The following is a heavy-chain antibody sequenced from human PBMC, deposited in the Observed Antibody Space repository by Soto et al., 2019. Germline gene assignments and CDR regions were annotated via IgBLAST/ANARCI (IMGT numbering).Heavy chain of an antibody. D-gene: IGHD2-21*01. J-gene: IGHJ3*01. V-gene: IGHV4-61*03. CDR2: IYFTGSP. Sequence: QVQLQESGPGLVRPSETLSLTCTVAGDSVSSGSHHWNWIRQAPGKGLEWIGSIYFTGSPNHNPSLTSRFTISVDTSKNHLSLNLTSVTAADTAVYYCARDLVAIGGRVYAFDLWGQGTMVTVSS. CDR1: GDSVSSGSHH. CDR3: ARDLVAIGGRVYAFDL.